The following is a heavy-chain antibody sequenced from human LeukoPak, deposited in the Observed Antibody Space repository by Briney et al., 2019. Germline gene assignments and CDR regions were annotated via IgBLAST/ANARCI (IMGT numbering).Heavy chain of an antibody. J-gene: IGHJ4*02. Sequence: SETLSLTCAVYGGSFSGYYWGWIRQPPGKGLEWIGSIYYSGSTYYNPSLKSRVTISVDTSKNQFSLKLSSVTAADTAVYYCARDTARDYDYVWGSYRDHNFDCWGQGTLVTVSS. CDR2: IYYSGST. V-gene: IGHV4-34*01. CDR3: ARDTARDYDYVWGSYRDHNFDC. D-gene: IGHD3-16*02. CDR1: GGSFSGYY.